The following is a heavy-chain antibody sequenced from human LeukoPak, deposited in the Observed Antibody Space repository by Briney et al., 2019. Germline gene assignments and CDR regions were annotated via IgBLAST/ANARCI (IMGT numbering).Heavy chain of an antibody. CDR1: GGSISSYY. Sequence: SETLSLTCSVSGGSISSYYWSWIRQPPGKGLEWIGYICYSGSTNYNPSLKSRVTISADTSKNQFSLKLSSVTAADTAVYYCARSDITMVRGVIKDNWFDPWGQGTLVTASS. D-gene: IGHD3-10*01. CDR3: ARSDITMVRGVIKDNWFDP. V-gene: IGHV4-59*08. J-gene: IGHJ5*02. CDR2: ICYSGST.